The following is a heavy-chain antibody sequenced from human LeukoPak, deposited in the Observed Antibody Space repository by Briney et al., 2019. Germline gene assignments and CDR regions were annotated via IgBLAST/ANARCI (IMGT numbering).Heavy chain of an antibody. CDR1: GGSISNSDYF. V-gene: IGHV4-39*07. D-gene: IGHD1-7*01. Sequence: SETLSLTCTVSGGSISNSDYFWAWIRQPPGKGLEWVASISYSGNTFYNASFKSRATISRDTSKNQFSLKLTSLTAADTAVHYCARATELELLTAPPDIWGQGTMVTVSS. CDR2: ISYSGNT. J-gene: IGHJ3*02. CDR3: ARATELELLTAPPDI.